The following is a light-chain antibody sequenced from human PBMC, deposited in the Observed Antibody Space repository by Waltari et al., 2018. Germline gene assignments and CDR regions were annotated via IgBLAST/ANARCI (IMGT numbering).Light chain of an antibody. J-gene: IGLJ2*01. CDR1: SGSIASNY. Sequence: NFMLTQPHSVSESPGKSVTISCSRSSGSIASNYLQWSPQRPGSAPTTVIYEYDQRPSGVPDRFSGSIDSSSNSASLTISGLKTEDEADYYCQSYDNSDHVVFGGGTKLTVL. CDR2: EYD. V-gene: IGLV6-57*03. CDR3: QSYDNSDHVV.